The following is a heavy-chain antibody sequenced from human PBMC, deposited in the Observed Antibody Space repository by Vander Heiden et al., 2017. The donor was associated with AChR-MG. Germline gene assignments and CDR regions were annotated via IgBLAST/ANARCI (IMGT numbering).Heavy chain of an antibody. Sequence: QLQLQESGPGLVKPSEALSLTCTVPGGSISSTSYYWGWIRQPPGKGLEWIGSIYYSGSTYYNPSLKSRVTMSVDTSKNQFSLKLSSVSAADTAVYYCARHGKWETGGMDVWGQGTTVTVSS. CDR1: GGSISSTSYY. CDR3: ARHGKWETGGMDV. V-gene: IGHV4-39*01. D-gene: IGHD1-26*01. CDR2: IYYSGST. J-gene: IGHJ6*02.